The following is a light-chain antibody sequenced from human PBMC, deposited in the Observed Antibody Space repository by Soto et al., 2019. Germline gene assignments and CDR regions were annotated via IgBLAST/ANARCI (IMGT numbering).Light chain of an antibody. Sequence: EIVLTQSPVTLSLSPGERATLSCRASQSVCSSNLAWYQQKTGQAPRLLIYGTSSRATGIPDRFSGSGSGTDFTLTISRLEPEDFAVYYCQQYGTSPPYTFGQGTKLEIK. CDR2: GTS. CDR1: QSVCSSN. CDR3: QQYGTSPPYT. V-gene: IGKV3-20*01. J-gene: IGKJ2*01.